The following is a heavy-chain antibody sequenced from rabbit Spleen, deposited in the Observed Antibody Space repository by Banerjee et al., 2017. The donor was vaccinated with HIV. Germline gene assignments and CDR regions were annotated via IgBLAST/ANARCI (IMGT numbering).Heavy chain of an antibody. Sequence: LVESGGGLVQPGASLTLTCTASGFSFNVNYDMCWVRQAPGKGLEWIACIYTGSIDSTVYATWAKGRFTISKTSSTTVTLQMTSLTAADTATYFCARGSATMTMVITGYYFNLWGPGTLVTVS. J-gene: IGHJ4*01. CDR1: GFSFNVNYD. D-gene: IGHD2-1*01. CDR3: ARGSATMTMVITGYYFNL. CDR2: IYTGSIDST. V-gene: IGHV1S40*01.